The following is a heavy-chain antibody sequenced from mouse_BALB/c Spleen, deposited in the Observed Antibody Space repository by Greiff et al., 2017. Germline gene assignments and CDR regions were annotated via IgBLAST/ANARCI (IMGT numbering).Heavy chain of an antibody. Sequence: LVRPGTSVKVSCKASGYAFTNYLIEWVKQRPGQGLEWIGVINPGSGGTNYNEKFKGKATLTADKSSSTAYMQLSSLTSDDSAVYFCARGGGYPFAYWGQGTLVTVSA. CDR2: INPGSGGT. D-gene: IGHD2-2*01. CDR3: ARGGGYPFAY. CDR1: GYAFTNYL. V-gene: IGHV1-54*01. J-gene: IGHJ3*01.